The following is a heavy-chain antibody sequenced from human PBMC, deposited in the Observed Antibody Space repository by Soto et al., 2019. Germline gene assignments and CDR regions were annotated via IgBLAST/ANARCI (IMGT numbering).Heavy chain of an antibody. CDR1: GYTFTTYD. D-gene: IGHD6-13*01. V-gene: IGHV1-8*01. CDR3: ARGRGSSSWYESIL. CDR2: MNPNSGNT. J-gene: IGHJ4*02. Sequence: GASVKVSCKASGYTFTTYDINWVRQATGQGLEWMGWMNPNSGNTGYAHKFQGRVTMTRNTSISTAYMELSSLRSEDTAVYYCARGRGSSSWYESILWGQGTLVTVSS.